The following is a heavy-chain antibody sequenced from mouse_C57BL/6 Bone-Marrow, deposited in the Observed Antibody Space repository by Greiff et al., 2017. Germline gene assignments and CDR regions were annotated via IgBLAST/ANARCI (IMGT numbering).Heavy chain of an antibody. Sequence: EVQLQQSGAELVKPGASVKLSCTASGFNIKDYYMHWVKQRTEQGLEWIGRIDPEDGDTKYAPKFQGKATITAATSSNTAYLQLNSLTSEDTAVYYCASSGYYNYYAMDYWGQGTSVTVSS. J-gene: IGHJ4*01. D-gene: IGHD2-3*01. CDR3: ASSGYYNYYAMDY. CDR1: GFNIKDYY. CDR2: IDPEDGDT. V-gene: IGHV14-2*01.